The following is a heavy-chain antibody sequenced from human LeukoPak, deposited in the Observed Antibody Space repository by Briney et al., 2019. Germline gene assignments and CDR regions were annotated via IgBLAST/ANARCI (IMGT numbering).Heavy chain of an antibody. J-gene: IGHJ6*03. CDR2: ILESGGST. CDR3: AKRSPRDYYSNMDV. V-gene: IGHV3-23*01. Sequence: PGGSLRLSCAASGFTFSNYAMSWVRQAPGKGLEWVSAILESGGSTYYADPVKGRFTISRDNSKNTLYLQMNSLRAEDTAVYYCAKRSPRDYYSNMDVWGQGTTVTVSS. CDR1: GFTFSNYA.